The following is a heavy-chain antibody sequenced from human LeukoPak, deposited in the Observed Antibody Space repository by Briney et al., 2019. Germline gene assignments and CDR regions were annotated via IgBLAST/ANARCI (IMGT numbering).Heavy chain of an antibody. CDR3: ARRGYSSGWGVDY. D-gene: IGHD6-19*01. CDR1: GGSISSYY. V-gene: IGHV4-59*08. J-gene: IGHJ4*02. CDR2: IYYSGST. Sequence: SEILSLTCTVSGGSISSYYWSWIRQPPGKGLEWIGYIYYSGSTNYNPSLKSRVTISVDTSKNQFSLKLSSVTAADTAVYYCARRGYSSGWGVDYWGQGTLVTVSS.